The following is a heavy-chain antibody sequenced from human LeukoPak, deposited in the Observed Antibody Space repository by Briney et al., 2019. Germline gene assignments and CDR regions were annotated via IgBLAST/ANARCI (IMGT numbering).Heavy chain of an antibody. CDR3: ARQDIAARPPDAY. Sequence: GESLKISCKGSGYSFTSYWIGWVRQMPGKGLEWMGIIYPGDSDTRYSPSFQGQVTISADKSISTAYLQWNSLKASDTAMYYCARQDIAARPPDAYWGQGTLVTVSS. J-gene: IGHJ4*02. D-gene: IGHD6-6*01. CDR1: GYSFTSYW. V-gene: IGHV5-51*01. CDR2: IYPGDSDT.